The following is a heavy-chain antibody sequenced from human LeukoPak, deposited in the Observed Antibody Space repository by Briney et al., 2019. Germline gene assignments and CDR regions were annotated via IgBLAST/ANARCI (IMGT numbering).Heavy chain of an antibody. Sequence: ASVKVSCKASGGTFSSYAISWVRQAPGQGLEWMGGIIPIFGTANYAQKFQGRVTITADESTSTAYMELSSLRSEDTAVYYCARDPGPPRYYYDSSGLDYWGQGTLVTVSS. V-gene: IGHV1-69*13. J-gene: IGHJ4*02. D-gene: IGHD3-22*01. CDR2: IIPIFGTA. CDR1: GGTFSSYA. CDR3: ARDPGPPRYYYDSSGLDY.